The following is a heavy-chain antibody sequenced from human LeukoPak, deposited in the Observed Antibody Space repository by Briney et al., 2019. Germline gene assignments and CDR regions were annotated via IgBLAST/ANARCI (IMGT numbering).Heavy chain of an antibody. CDR3: AKDPETYDFWSGYYLPDNDY. Sequence: GGSLRLSCAASGFTFSSYAMSWVRQAPGKGLEWVSAISGSGGSKYYADSVKARLTISRANSKNTLYLQMNSRRAEDTAVYYCAKDPETYDFWSGYYLPDNDYWGQGTLVTVSS. V-gene: IGHV3-23*01. CDR2: ISGSGGSK. D-gene: IGHD3-3*01. J-gene: IGHJ4*02. CDR1: GFTFSSYA.